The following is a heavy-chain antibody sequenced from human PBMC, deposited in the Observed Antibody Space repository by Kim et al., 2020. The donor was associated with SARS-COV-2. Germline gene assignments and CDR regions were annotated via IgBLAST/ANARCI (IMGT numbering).Heavy chain of an antibody. CDR1: GGSFSGYY. D-gene: IGHD5-18*01. Sequence: SETLSLTCAVYGGSFSGYYWSWIRQPPGKGLEWIGEINHSGSTNYNPSLKSRVTISVDTSKNQFSLKLSSVTAADTAVYYCATFTAMGRYYFDYWGQGTLVTVSS. V-gene: IGHV4-34*01. CDR2: INHSGST. J-gene: IGHJ4*02. CDR3: ATFTAMGRYYFDY.